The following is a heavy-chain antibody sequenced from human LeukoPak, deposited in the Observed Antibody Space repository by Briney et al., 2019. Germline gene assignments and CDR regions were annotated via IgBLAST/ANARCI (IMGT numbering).Heavy chain of an antibody. CDR2: ILYSGHT. Sequence: SETLSLTCTVSGGSISGYYWSWIRQPPGKRLEWIGFILYSGHTDYNPSLKSRVTISVDTSKNQFSLKLSSVTAADTAVYYCARDSEAVVTATYWYFDLWGRGTLVTVSS. CDR3: ARDSEAVVTATYWYFDL. V-gene: IGHV4-59*01. CDR1: GGSISGYY. J-gene: IGHJ2*01. D-gene: IGHD2-21*02.